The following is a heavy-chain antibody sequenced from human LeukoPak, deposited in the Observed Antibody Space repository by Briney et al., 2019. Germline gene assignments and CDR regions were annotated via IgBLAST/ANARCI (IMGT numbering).Heavy chain of an antibody. V-gene: IGHV3-21*01. CDR2: ISSSSSYI. D-gene: IGHD2-15*01. CDR3: ARDRCSGGSCQQDAFDI. Sequence: GGSLRLSCAASGFTFSSYSMNWVRQAPGKGLEWVSSISSSSSYIYYADSVKGRFTISRDNAKNSLYLQMNSLRAEDTAVYYCARDRCSGGSCQQDAFDIWGQGTMVTVSS. J-gene: IGHJ3*02. CDR1: GFTFSSYS.